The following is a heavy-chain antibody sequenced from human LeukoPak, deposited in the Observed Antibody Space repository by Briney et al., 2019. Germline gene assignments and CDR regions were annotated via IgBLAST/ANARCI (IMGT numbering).Heavy chain of an antibody. J-gene: IGHJ4*02. Sequence: PGGSLRLSCAASGFTFSTYWMRWVRQAPGKGLVWVSRINSDESSTNYADSVKGRFTISRDNAENTLYLQMNSLRAEDTVVYYCATQPGSDYWGQGTLVTVSS. CDR1: GFTFSTYW. V-gene: IGHV3-74*01. CDR3: ATQPGSDY. D-gene: IGHD3-10*01. CDR2: INSDESST.